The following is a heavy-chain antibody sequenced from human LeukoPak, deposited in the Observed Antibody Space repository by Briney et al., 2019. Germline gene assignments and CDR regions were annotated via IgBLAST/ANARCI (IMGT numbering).Heavy chain of an antibody. CDR1: GGSISSYY. J-gene: IGHJ4*02. V-gene: IGHV4-4*07. CDR3: ARGAYSSGWSFLFDY. Sequence: SETLSLTCTVSGGSISSYYWNWIRQPAGKGLEWIGRIYTSGSTNYNPSLKSRVTMSVDTSKNQFSLKLSSVTAADTAVYYCARGAYSSGWSFLFDYWGQGTLVTVSS. CDR2: IYTSGST. D-gene: IGHD6-19*01.